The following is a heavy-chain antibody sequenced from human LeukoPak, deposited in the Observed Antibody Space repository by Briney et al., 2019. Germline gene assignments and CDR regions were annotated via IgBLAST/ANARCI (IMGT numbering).Heavy chain of an antibody. Sequence: KPSETLSLTCSVSGASISSHYWSWIRQPPGKGLEWIGYIYYSGSTNYNPSLKSRVTISVDTSKNQFSLKLSSVTAADTAVYYCARSVGSERDFDYWGQGTLVTVSS. J-gene: IGHJ4*02. CDR1: GASISSHY. V-gene: IGHV4-59*11. D-gene: IGHD1-26*01. CDR2: IYYSGST. CDR3: ARSVGSERDFDY.